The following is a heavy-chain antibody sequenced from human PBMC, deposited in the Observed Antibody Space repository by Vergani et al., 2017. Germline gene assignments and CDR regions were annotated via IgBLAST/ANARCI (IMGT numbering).Heavy chain of an antibody. CDR2: INPNSGGT. J-gene: IGHJ6*02. V-gene: IGHV1-2*02. D-gene: IGHD2-2*01. CDR3: ARDRCSSTSCYGDYYYGMDV. Sequence: QVQLVQSGSELKKPGASVKVSCKASGYTFTGYYMHWVRQAPGQGLEWMGWINPNSGGTNYAQKFQGRVTMTRDTSISTAYMELSRLRSDDTAVYYCARDRCSSTSCYGDYYYGMDVWGQGTTVTVSS. CDR1: GYTFTGYY.